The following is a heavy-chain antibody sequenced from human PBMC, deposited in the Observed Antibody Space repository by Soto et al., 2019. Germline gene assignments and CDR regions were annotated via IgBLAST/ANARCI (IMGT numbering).Heavy chain of an antibody. CDR1: GFTFSSYA. D-gene: IGHD3-22*01. V-gene: IGHV3-64D*06. J-gene: IGHJ4*02. CDR3: VNFYDSSGYYYDY. Sequence: SLRLSCSASGFTFSSYAMHWVRQAPGKGLEYVSAISSNGGSTYYADSVKGRFTISRDNSKNTLYLQMSSLRAEDTAVYYCVNFYDSSGYYYDYWGQGTLVTVSS. CDR2: ISSNGGST.